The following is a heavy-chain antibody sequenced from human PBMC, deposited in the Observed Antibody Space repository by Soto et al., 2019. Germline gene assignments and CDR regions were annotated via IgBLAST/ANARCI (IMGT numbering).Heavy chain of an antibody. CDR2: INPNSGGT. CDR3: ARGRTYYDFWSGYYWFDP. V-gene: IGHV1-2*04. J-gene: IGHJ5*02. Sequence: ASVKVSCKASGYTFTGYYMHWVRQAPGQGLEWMGWINPNSGGTNYAQKFQGWVTMTRDTSISTAYMELSRLRSDDTAVYYCARGRTYYDFWSGYYWFDPWGQGTLVTVSS. CDR1: GYTFTGYY. D-gene: IGHD3-3*01.